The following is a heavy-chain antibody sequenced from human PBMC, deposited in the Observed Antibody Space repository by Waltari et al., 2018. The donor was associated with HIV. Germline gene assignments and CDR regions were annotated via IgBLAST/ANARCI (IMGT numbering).Heavy chain of an antibody. D-gene: IGHD6-19*01. CDR3: VRHAAEFRPDFGWILAGVFEP. Sequence: QVQLQESGPGFVKPSETLSLICNVSGGSIASSDSFWGWIRQSPALKLARVGSALYTRRPDLFTGQFFAKSSLKSRVALSVDTSKNQVSLRLTSVTAADTGLYYCVRHAAEFRPDFGWILAGVFEPWGLGTQVIVS. CDR2: ALYTRRPDLFTGQF. J-gene: IGHJ1*01. CDR1: GGSIASSDSF. V-gene: IGHV4-39*01.